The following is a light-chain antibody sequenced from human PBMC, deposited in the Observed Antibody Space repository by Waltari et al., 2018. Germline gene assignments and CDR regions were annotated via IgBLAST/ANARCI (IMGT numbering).Light chain of an antibody. Sequence: QAGLTQPPSVSKGLGQTATLTCTGNNNNVGNQGAAWLQKHQGHPPKLLSYRNNNRPSGISEKFSASRSGNTASLTITGLQPEDEADYYCSAWDSNLSAWVFGGGTKLTVL. CDR1: NNNVGNQG. CDR2: RNN. V-gene: IGLV10-54*04. J-gene: IGLJ3*02. CDR3: SAWDSNLSAWV.